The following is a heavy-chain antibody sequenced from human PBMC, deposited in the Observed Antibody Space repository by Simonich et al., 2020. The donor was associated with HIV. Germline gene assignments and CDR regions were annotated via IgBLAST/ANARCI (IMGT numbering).Heavy chain of an antibody. J-gene: IGHJ4*02. D-gene: IGHD6-19*01. CDR2: IRSKANSYAT. V-gene: IGHV3-73*02. Sequence: VQLVESGGGLVQPGGSLKVSCAASGFTFSGSAIHWVRQASGKGLEWVGRIRSKANSYATAYTASVKCRFTIYRDDSKNTAYLQMNSLKTEDTAVYYCTRPAPYSSGWTFDYWGQGTLVTVSS. CDR3: TRPAPYSSGWTFDY. CDR1: GFTFSGSA.